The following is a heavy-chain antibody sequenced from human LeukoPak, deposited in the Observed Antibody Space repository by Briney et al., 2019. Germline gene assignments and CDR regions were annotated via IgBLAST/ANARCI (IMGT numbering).Heavy chain of an antibody. CDR2: IYYSGST. CDR1: GGSFSGYY. Sequence: SETLSLTCAVYGGSFSGYYWSWIRQPPGKGLEWIGYIYYSGSTNYNPSLKSRVTISVDTSKNQFSLKLSSVTAADTAVYYCAREYYGGNSVNWGQGTLVTVSS. J-gene: IGHJ4*02. V-gene: IGHV4-59*01. CDR3: AREYYGGNSVN. D-gene: IGHD4-23*01.